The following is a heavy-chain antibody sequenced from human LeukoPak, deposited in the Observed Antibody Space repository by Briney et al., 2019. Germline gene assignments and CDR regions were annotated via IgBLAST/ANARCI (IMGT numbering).Heavy chain of an antibody. D-gene: IGHD3-16*01. CDR2: ISGSGGST. Sequence: GGSLRLSCAASGFTFSSYAMSWVRQAPGKGLEWVSAISGSGGSTYYADSVKGRFTISRDNAKNSLYLQMNSLRAEDTAVYYCARDFHRGRADYWGQGTLVTVSS. CDR1: GFTFSSYA. V-gene: IGHV3-23*01. CDR3: ARDFHRGRADY. J-gene: IGHJ4*02.